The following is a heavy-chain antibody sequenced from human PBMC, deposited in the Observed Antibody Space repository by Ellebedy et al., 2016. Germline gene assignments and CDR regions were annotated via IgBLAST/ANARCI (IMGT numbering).Heavy chain of an antibody. D-gene: IGHD2-15*01. CDR1: GFTFPDYG. CDR3: TRVWSVVVRATRQYYYSGMDV. J-gene: IGHJ6*02. Sequence: GESLKISXAASGFTFPDYGMSWVRQTPGKGLEWVSGINWDGGTTAYADSVMGRFTISRDNAKNSLYLQMNSLRAEDTAVYYCTRVWSVVVRATRQYYYSGMDVWGQGTTVTVSS. CDR2: INWDGGTT. V-gene: IGHV3-20*04.